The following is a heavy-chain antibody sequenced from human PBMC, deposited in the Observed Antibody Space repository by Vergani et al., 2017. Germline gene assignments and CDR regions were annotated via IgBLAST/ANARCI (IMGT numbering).Heavy chain of an antibody. CDR3: ARRSSGGDPLAFDI. V-gene: IGHV3-33*01. Sequence: QVQLVESGGGVVQPGRSLRLSCAASGFTFSSYGMHWVRQAPGKGLEWVAVIWYDGSNKYYADSVKGRFTISRDNSKNTLYLQMNSLRAEDTALYHCARRSSGGDPLAFDIWGQGTMVTVSS. J-gene: IGHJ3*02. CDR1: GFTFSSYG. D-gene: IGHD2-15*01. CDR2: IWYDGSNK.